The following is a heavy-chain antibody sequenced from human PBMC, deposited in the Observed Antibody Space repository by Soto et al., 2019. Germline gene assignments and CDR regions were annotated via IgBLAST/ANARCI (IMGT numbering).Heavy chain of an antibody. CDR3: AKPVNLKRTGDLRGAFDI. Sequence: GGSLRLSCAASGFTFSSYAMSWVRQAPGKGLEWVSAISGSGGSTYYEDSVKGRFTISRDNSKNTLYLQMNRRRAEDTSGKYCAKPVNLKRTGDLRGAFDIWGQGTMVSVSS. CDR1: GFTFSSYA. J-gene: IGHJ3*02. D-gene: IGHD7-27*01. V-gene: IGHV3-23*01. CDR2: ISGSGGST.